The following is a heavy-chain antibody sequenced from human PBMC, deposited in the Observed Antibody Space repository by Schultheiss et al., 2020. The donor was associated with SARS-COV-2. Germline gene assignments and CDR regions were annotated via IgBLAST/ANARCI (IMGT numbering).Heavy chain of an antibody. CDR3: ARENIPRTAFDI. CDR1: GGSISSYY. J-gene: IGHJ3*02. D-gene: IGHD2/OR15-2a*01. V-gene: IGHV4-59*01. CDR2: IYYSGST. Sequence: SETLSLTCTVSGGSISSYYWSWIRQPAGKGLEWIGYIYYSGSTYYNPSLKSRVTISVDTSKNQFSLKLSSVTAADTAVYYCARENIPRTAFDIWGQGTMVTVSS.